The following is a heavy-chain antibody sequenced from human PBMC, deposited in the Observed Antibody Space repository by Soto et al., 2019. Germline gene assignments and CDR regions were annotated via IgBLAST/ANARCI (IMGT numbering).Heavy chain of an antibody. V-gene: IGHV3-15*01. CDR1: GFTFSNAW. CDR2: IKTKSDGATT. CDR3: TALTGTTMALDP. Sequence: PGGSLRLSCAASGFTFSNAWMNWVRQAPGKGLEWVGRIKTKSDGATTDYAAPVKGRFTISRDDSRNTLYLQMNSLKAEDTAVYYCTALTGTTMALDPWGQGTLVTVSS. D-gene: IGHD1-7*01. J-gene: IGHJ5*02.